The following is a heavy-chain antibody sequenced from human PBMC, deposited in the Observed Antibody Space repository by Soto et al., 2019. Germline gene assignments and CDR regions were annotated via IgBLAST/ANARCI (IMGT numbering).Heavy chain of an antibody. CDR1: GGSFSGYY. D-gene: IGHD6-13*01. V-gene: IGHV4-34*01. Sequence: SETLSLTCAVYGGSFSGYYWSWIRQPPGKGLEWIGEINHSGSTNYNPSLKSRVTISVDTSKNQFSLKLSSVTAADTAVYYCARRRVAAAGINYFDYWGQGTLVTVSS. J-gene: IGHJ4*02. CDR2: INHSGST. CDR3: ARRRVAAAGINYFDY.